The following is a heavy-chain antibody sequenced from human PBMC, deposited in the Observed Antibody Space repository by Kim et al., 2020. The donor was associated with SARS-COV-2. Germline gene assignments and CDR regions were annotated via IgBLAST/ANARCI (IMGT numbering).Heavy chain of an antibody. V-gene: IGHV3-21*01. CDR1: GFTFSSYS. J-gene: IGHJ6*02. Sequence: GGSLRLSCAASGFTFSSYSMNWVRQAPGKGLEWVSSISSSSSYIYYADSVKGRFTISRDNAKNSLYLQMNSLRAEDTAVYYCARDLRLRYRFGESFFYYYGMDVWGQGTTVTVSS. D-gene: IGHD3-10*01. CDR2: ISSSSSYI. CDR3: ARDLRLRYRFGESFFYYYGMDV.